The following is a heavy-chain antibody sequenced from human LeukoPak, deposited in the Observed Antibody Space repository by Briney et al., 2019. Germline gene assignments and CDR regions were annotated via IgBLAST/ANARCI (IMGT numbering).Heavy chain of an antibody. Sequence: GGSLRLSCAASGFTFDDYAMHWVRQAPGKGLEWVSLISGDGGSTYYADSVKGRFTISRDNSKNSLYLQMNSLRTEDTALYYCAKDTIAAAGTVRGDFDYWGQGTLVTVSS. J-gene: IGHJ4*02. CDR2: ISGDGGST. CDR1: GFTFDDYA. CDR3: AKDTIAAAGTVRGDFDY. D-gene: IGHD6-13*01. V-gene: IGHV3-43*02.